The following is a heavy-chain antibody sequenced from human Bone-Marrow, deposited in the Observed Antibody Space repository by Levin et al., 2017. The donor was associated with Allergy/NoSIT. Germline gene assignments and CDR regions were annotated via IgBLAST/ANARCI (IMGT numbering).Heavy chain of an antibody. J-gene: IGHJ4*02. D-gene: IGHD2-2*02. CDR3: AKDFVVVPAAIGPAFDY. CDR2: ISGSGGST. Sequence: GESLKISCAASGFTFSSYAMSWVRQAPGKGLEWVSAISGSGGSTYYADSVKGRFTISRDNSKNTLYLQMNSLRAEDTAVYYCAKDFVVVPAAIGPAFDYWGQGTLVTVSS. V-gene: IGHV3-23*01. CDR1: GFTFSSYA.